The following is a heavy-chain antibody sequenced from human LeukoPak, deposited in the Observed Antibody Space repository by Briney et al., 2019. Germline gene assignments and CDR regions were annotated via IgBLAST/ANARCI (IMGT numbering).Heavy chain of an antibody. D-gene: IGHD3-22*01. Sequence: SETLSLTCTVSGGFIRSSSYHWGWIRQPPGKGLEWIASIYYSGTSYYNPSLRSRVTISVDTSKNQFSLKLNSATAADTAVHYCAGEYSSSPGYWGQGALVTVSS. J-gene: IGHJ4*02. CDR2: IYYSGTS. CDR1: GGFIRSSSYH. V-gene: IGHV4-39*07. CDR3: AGEYSSSPGY.